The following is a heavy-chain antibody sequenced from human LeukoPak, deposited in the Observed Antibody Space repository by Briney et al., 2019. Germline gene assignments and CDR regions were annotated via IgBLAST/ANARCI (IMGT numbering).Heavy chain of an antibody. CDR3: ARSGYDYFNGYFDH. Sequence: ASVKVSCKASGGTFSSYAISWVRQAPGQGLEWMGGIIPIFGTANYAQKFQGRVTITADKSTSTAYMELSSLRSEDTAVYYCARSGYDYFNGYFDHWGQGTLVTVSS. V-gene: IGHV1-69*06. CDR2: IIPIFGTA. D-gene: IGHD5-12*01. J-gene: IGHJ4*02. CDR1: GGTFSSYA.